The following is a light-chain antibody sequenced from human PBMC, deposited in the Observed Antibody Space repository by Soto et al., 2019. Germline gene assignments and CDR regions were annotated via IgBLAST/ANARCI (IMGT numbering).Light chain of an antibody. CDR2: DAS. V-gene: IGKV3-11*01. CDR1: QSIFTY. J-gene: IGKJ5*01. CDR3: QQRSNWIT. Sequence: MVFTQSPGTLSFSPLERPTLSCRASQSIFTYLGWYQQKPGQAPRLLICDASNGATGIPARFSGSGSGTDFTLTISSLEPEDFAVYYCQQRSNWITFGQGTRVEIK.